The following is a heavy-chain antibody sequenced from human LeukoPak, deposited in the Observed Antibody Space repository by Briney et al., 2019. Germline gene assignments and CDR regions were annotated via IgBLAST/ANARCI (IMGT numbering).Heavy chain of an antibody. D-gene: IGHD2-15*01. V-gene: IGHV4-61*01. Sequence: SETLSLTCSVSGARLTNPTYFQWSWFRLPPGKGLEFIGKIFASGTAALTPSLKSRVTMSLDTSKNEFSLRLTSVTAEDSAVYYCARFKGGGFYYFDSWGQGTLVTVSS. J-gene: IGHJ4*02. CDR2: IFASGTA. CDR3: ARFKGGGFYYFDS. CDR1: GARLTNPTYF.